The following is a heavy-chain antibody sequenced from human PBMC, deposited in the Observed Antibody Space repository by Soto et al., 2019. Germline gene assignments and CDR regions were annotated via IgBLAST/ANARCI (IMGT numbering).Heavy chain of an antibody. V-gene: IGHV1-18*01. CDR1: GYTFTSYC. CDR2: ISAYNGNT. CDR3: ARGPRDYDILTGLHDAFDI. Sequence: AASVKVSCKASGYTFTSYCISWVRQAPGQGLEWMGWISAYNGNTNYAQKLQGRVTMTTDTSTSTAYMELRSLRSDDTAVYYCARGPRDYDILTGLHDAFDIWGQGTMVTVSS. D-gene: IGHD3-9*01. J-gene: IGHJ3*02.